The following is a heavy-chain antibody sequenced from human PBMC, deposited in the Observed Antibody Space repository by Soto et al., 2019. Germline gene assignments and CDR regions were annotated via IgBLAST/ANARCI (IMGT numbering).Heavy chain of an antibody. V-gene: IGHV1-2*02. CDR2: INPKSGGT. D-gene: IGHD3-3*01. Sequence: QVQLVQSGAEVKEPGASVEVSCKASGYTFTDNYMHWVRQAPGQGLEWLGWINPKSGGTNYAPQFQERVTMTSDTSITTAYMELRRLRSDDTAVYYCARGHEGVLRFLEWSRPLYYYYGMDVWGQGTTVTVSS. J-gene: IGHJ6*02. CDR3: ARGHEGVLRFLEWSRPLYYYYGMDV. CDR1: GYTFTDNY.